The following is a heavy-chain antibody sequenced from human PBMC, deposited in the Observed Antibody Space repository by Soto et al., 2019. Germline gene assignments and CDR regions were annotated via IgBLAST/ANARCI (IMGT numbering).Heavy chain of an antibody. V-gene: IGHV4-59*01. Sequence: PSEALAVTCIVSGGAITSYHWSWIRHFPWKGLEWIAYTSYTGNTNYNPSLQSRVTMTRDTSISTAYMELSSLKSDDTAVYYCARDARTSGSYVWFDPWGQGTLVTSPQ. CDR1: GGAITSYH. J-gene: IGHJ5*02. CDR3: ARDARTSGSYVWFDP. D-gene: IGHD1-26*01. CDR2: TSYTGNT.